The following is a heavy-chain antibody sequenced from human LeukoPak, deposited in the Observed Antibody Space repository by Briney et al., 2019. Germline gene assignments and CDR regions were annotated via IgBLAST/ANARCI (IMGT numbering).Heavy chain of an antibody. CDR1: GFSFNTYG. J-gene: IGHJ3*02. V-gene: IGHV3-48*01. D-gene: IGHD2-2*01. Sequence: PGGSLRLSCAASGFSFNTYGMNWVRQAPGKGLEWVSYISLTSSTIYYADSVKARFTISRDNSKNTLYLQMNSLRAEDTAVYYCASAGYCSSTSCLPQAAAFDIWGQGTMVTVSS. CDR2: ISLTSSTI. CDR3: ASAGYCSSTSCLPQAAAFDI.